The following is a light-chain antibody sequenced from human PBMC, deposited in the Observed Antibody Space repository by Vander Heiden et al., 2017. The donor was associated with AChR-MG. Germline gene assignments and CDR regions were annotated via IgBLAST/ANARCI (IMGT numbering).Light chain of an antibody. J-gene: IGLJ2*01. Sequence: QSALTQPASVSGSPGQSITSSCTGTSSDVGGYNYVSWYQQHPGKAPKLMIYDVSNRHSGVSNRFSGSKSGNTASLTISGLQAEDEADYYCSSYTSSSVVFGGGTKLTVL. CDR3: SSYTSSSVV. CDR2: DVS. CDR1: SSDVGGYNY. V-gene: IGLV2-14*03.